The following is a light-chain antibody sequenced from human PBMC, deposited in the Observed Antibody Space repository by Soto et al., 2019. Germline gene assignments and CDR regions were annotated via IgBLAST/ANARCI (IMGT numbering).Light chain of an antibody. J-gene: IGLJ1*01. V-gene: IGLV2-14*01. CDR2: EVS. CDR1: RNDIGDYGF. CDR3: SSYTGSYTYV. Sequence: QSALTQPASVSGSPGQSITISCTGTRNDIGDYGFVSWYQQPPGKVPKLLIYEVSDRPSGISSRFSGSKSRNTASLTISGLQAEDEAHYFCSSYTGSYTYVFGSGTKLTVL.